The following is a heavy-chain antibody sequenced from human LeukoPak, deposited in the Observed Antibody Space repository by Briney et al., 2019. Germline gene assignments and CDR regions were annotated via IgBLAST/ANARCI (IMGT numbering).Heavy chain of an antibody. V-gene: IGHV3-7*01. CDR1: GFTFSRNW. D-gene: IGHD1/OR15-1a*01. J-gene: IGHJ4*02. CDR3: ARSPWNSDIGVIGH. Sequence: GGSLRLSCAASGFTFSRNWMSWVRQAPGKGLEWVGNIRADGSEKNYVGSVKGRFTISRDNAENSLYLQMNSLRADDTAVYYCARSPWNSDIGVIGHWGQGTLVTVSS. CDR2: IRADGSEK.